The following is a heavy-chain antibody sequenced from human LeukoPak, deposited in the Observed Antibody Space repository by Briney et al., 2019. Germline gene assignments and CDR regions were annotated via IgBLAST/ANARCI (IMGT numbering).Heavy chain of an antibody. CDR2: VDHTGST. D-gene: IGHD4-17*01. V-gene: IGHV4-59*01. CDR1: DDSITMYY. Sequence: SETLSLTCSVSDDSITMYYWTWIRQPPGKGLEWIGYVDHTGSTNFNPSLNGRVSISRDTTNNLFSLRLRSVTAADTSVYYCARRMVTTRWFDPWGQGTLVTVSS. J-gene: IGHJ5*02. CDR3: ARRMVTTRWFDP.